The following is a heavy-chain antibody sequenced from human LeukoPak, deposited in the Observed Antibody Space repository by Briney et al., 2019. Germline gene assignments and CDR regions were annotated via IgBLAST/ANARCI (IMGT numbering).Heavy chain of an antibody. J-gene: IGHJ6*02. Sequence: KCSETLSLTCTVSGGSISSYYWSWIRQPPGKGLEWIGYIYYSGSTNYNPSLKSRVTISVDTSKNQFSLKLSSVTAADTAVYYCARHYYYGSGSYYKRQYYYYGMDVWGQGTTVTVSS. CDR2: IYYSGST. D-gene: IGHD3-10*01. V-gene: IGHV4-59*08. CDR3: ARHYYYGSGSYYKRQYYYYGMDV. CDR1: GGSISSYY.